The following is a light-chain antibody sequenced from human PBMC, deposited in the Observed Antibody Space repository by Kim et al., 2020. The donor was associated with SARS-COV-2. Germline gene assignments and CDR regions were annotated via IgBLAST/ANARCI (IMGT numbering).Light chain of an antibody. V-gene: IGLV2-11*01. J-gene: IGLJ3*02. CDR1: SSDVGTYTY. CDR3: CSYAGTNSWV. Sequence: GQSVTMSCTGTSSDVGTYTYVAWYQHHPGKAPKLMIYGVTKRPSGVPDRFSGSKSGNTASLTISGLQADDEAYYYCCSYAGTNSWVFGGGTQLTVL. CDR2: GVT.